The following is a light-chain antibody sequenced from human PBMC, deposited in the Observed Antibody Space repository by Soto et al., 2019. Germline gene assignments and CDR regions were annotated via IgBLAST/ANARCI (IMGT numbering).Light chain of an antibody. Sequence: QLVLTQSPSASASLGASVKLTCTLSSGHSSYAIAWHQQQPEKGPRYLMKLNSDGSHSKGDGLPDRFSGSSSGAERYLTSSSLQSEDEADYYCQTWGTGIWVFGGGTKLTVL. CDR2: LNSDGSH. J-gene: IGLJ3*02. V-gene: IGLV4-69*01. CDR3: QTWGTGIWV. CDR1: SGHSSYA.